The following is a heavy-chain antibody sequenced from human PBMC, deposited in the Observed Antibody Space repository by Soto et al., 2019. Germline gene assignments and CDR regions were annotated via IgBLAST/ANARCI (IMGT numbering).Heavy chain of an antibody. CDR3: ATGDFGVWLAFQI. CDR2: IYNSGNT. D-gene: IGHD4-17*01. Sequence: QVQLQESGPGLVKPSQTLSLTCTVSGGSISSDNYYWSWIRQHPGKGLEWIGYIYNSGNTYYNPSLKSRVAISVGTSKKLFSLNLSSVTAADTAVYYCATGDFGVWLAFQIWGQATRVTVPS. CDR1: GGSISSDNYY. J-gene: IGHJ3*02. V-gene: IGHV4-31*03.